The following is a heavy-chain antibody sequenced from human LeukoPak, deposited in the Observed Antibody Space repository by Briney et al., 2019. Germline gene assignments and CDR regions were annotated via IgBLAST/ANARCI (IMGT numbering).Heavy chain of an antibody. CDR1: GGSFSGYY. CDR3: ARGQPSTWKGRGFQH. D-gene: IGHD1-1*01. V-gene: IGHV4-34*01. J-gene: IGHJ1*01. CDR2: INHSGST. Sequence: SETLSLTCAVYGGSFSGYYWSWIRQPPGKGLEWIGEINHSGSTNYNPSLKSRVTISVDTSKNQFSLKLSSVTAADTAVYYCARGQPSTWKGRGFQHWGQGTLVTVSS.